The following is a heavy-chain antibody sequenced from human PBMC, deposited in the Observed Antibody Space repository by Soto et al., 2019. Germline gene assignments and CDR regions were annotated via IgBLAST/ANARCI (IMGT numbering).Heavy chain of an antibody. Sequence: GGSLRLSCAVSGFSYSTYGVTWVRQAPGKGLEWVCGVSGGSGATYYADSVKGRFTISRDNTKNTLFLRMNSLRAEDTAVYYCAKERATTTAFDYWGQGALVTVSS. CDR1: GFSYSTYG. D-gene: IGHD4-17*01. V-gene: IGHV3-23*01. J-gene: IGHJ4*02. CDR2: VSGGSGAT. CDR3: AKERATTTAFDY.